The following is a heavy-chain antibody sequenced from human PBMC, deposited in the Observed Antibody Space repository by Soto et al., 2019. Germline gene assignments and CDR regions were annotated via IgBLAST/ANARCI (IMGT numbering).Heavy chain of an antibody. CDR3: AAGEASSRNLAPYYLDF. Sequence: SETLSLTCTVSNGSISSGGYSWSWIRQTPGKGLEWIGYIHYSGATSFFPSYNPSLRSRVTISEDTSKNQFSLKLLSVTTADTAVYFCAAGEASSRNLAPYYLDFWGQGTLVTVSS. CDR1: NGSISSGGYS. CDR2: IHYSGATSFFP. V-gene: IGHV4-61*08. D-gene: IGHD6-13*01. J-gene: IGHJ4*02.